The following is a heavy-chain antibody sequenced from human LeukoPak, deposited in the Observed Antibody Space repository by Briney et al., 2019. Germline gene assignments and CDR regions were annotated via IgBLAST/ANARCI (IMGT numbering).Heavy chain of an antibody. J-gene: IGHJ4*02. Sequence: SETLSLTCIVTGAPINPYYWSWIRQAPGKGLEWIGHLFDRRNTNYNPFLKGRVTISADMSKNHFSLRLTSVTAADTAVYYCARRPHNWGFDYWGQGALVTVSS. V-gene: IGHV4-59*08. D-gene: IGHD7-27*01. CDR3: ARRPHNWGFDY. CDR1: GAPINPYY. CDR2: LFDRRNT.